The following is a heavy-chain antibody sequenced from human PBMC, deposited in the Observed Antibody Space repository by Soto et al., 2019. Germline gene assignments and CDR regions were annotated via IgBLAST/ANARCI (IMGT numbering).Heavy chain of an antibody. CDR1: GFTFSSYG. J-gene: IGHJ4*01. V-gene: IGHV3-30*18. CDR2: ISSDGSTK. CDR3: AKEVAVAGDFDY. Sequence: PGGSLRLSCVASGFTFSSYGIHWVRQAPGKGLEWVAVISSDGSTKYYADSVKGRFTISRDNSKNTLYLQMDSLRPEDTAVYYCAKEVAVAGDFDYWGHGTLVTSPQ. D-gene: IGHD6-19*01.